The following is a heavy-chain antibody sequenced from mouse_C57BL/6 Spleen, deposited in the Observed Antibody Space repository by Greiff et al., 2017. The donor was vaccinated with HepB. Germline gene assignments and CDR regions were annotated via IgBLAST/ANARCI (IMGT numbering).Heavy chain of an antibody. V-gene: IGHV1-54*01. J-gene: IGHJ3*01. D-gene: IGHD4-1*01. CDR2: INPGSGGT. Sequence: QVQLKESGAELVRPGTSVKVSCKASGYAFTNYLIEWVKQRPGQGLEWIGVINPGSGGTKYNEKFKGKATLTADTSSSTAYMQLSSLTSEDSAVYFCARTLGTFAYWGQGTLVTVSA. CDR1: GYAFTNYL. CDR3: ARTLGTFAY.